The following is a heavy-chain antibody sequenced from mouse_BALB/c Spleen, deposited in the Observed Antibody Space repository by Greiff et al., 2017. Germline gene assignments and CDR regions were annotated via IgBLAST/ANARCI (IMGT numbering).Heavy chain of an antibody. J-gene: IGHJ4*01. CDR1: GFAFSSYD. CDR3: ARHNGNYFSMDY. CDR2: ISSGGGST. V-gene: IGHV5-12-1*01. Sequence: EVQLVESGGGLVKPGGSLKLSCAASGFAFSSYDMSWVRQTPEKRLEWVAYISSGGGSTYYPDTVKGRFTISRDNAKNTLYLQMSSLKSEDTAMYYCARHNGNYFSMDYWGQGTSVTDSS. D-gene: IGHD2-1*01.